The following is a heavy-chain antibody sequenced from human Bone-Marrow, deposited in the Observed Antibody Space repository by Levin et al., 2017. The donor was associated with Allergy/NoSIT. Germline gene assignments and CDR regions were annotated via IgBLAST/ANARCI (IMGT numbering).Heavy chain of an antibody. Sequence: GESLKISCKASGYTFTSYAMNWVRQAPGQGLEWMGWINTNTGNPTYAQGFTGRFVFSLDTSVSTAYLQISSLKAEDTAVYYCARHDYDFWSGYPYYFDYWGQGTLVTVSS. CDR2: INTNTGNP. V-gene: IGHV7-4-1*02. D-gene: IGHD3-3*01. J-gene: IGHJ4*02. CDR3: ARHDYDFWSGYPYYFDY. CDR1: GYTFTSYA.